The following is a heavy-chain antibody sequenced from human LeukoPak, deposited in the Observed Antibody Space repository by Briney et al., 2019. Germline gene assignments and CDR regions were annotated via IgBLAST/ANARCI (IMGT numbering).Heavy chain of an antibody. CDR2: IDSSGTTI. Sequence: PGGSLRISCAASGFSVSIYEMKWVRQATGKGLEWVSNIDSSGTTIYYADSVKGRFTISRDNAKNSLYLQMNSLRAEDTAVYYCATLTVASSFDYWGQGTLVTVSS. V-gene: IGHV3-48*03. D-gene: IGHD6-19*01. J-gene: IGHJ4*02. CDR3: ATLTVASSFDY. CDR1: GFSVSIYE.